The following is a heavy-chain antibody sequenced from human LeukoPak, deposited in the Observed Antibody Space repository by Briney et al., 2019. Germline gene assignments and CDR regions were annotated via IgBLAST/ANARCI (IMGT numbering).Heavy chain of an antibody. Sequence: AGGSLRLSCAASGFTFSSYWMSWVRQAPGKGLEWVSAISGSGGSTFYADSVQGRFTISRDNSKNTLYLQMNSLRAEDTAVYYCAREVDYYGSQAVYYMDVWGKGTTVTVSS. CDR2: ISGSGGST. CDR1: GFTFSSYW. V-gene: IGHV3-23*01. CDR3: AREVDYYGSQAVYYMDV. D-gene: IGHD3-10*01. J-gene: IGHJ6*03.